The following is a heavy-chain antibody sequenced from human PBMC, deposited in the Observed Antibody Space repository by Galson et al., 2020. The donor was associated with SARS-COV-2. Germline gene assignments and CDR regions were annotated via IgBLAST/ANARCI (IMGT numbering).Heavy chain of an antibody. D-gene: IGHD3-22*01. Sequence: GGSLRLSCAASGFTLSNYWMSWVRQAPGKGLEWVANIKQDGSDKYYVDSVKGRFTISRDNAENSLYLQMNSLRAEDTALYFCARTYYDDRSVYRHFYHWGQGTLVTVSS. CDR3: ARTYYDDRSVYRHFYH. V-gene: IGHV3-7*01. CDR1: GFTLSNYW. J-gene: IGHJ4*02. CDR2: IKQDGSDK.